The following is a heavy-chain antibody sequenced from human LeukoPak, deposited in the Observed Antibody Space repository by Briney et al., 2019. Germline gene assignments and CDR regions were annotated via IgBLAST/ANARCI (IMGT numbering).Heavy chain of an antibody. Sequence: NPGESLKISCKGSGYSFTSYWIGWVRQMPGKGLEWMGIIYPGDSDTRYSPSFQGQVTISADKSISTAYLQWSSLKASDTAMYYCARRGIAAAGQYNWFDPWGQGTLVTVSS. V-gene: IGHV5-51*01. J-gene: IGHJ5*02. CDR1: GYSFTSYW. CDR3: ARRGIAAAGQYNWFDP. CDR2: IYPGDSDT. D-gene: IGHD6-13*01.